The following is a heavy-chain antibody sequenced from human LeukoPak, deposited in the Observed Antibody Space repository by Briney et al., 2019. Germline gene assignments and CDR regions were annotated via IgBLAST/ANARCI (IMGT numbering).Heavy chain of an antibody. D-gene: IGHD1-1*01. CDR2: ISGISIST. J-gene: IGHJ4*02. CDR1: GFTLSSYG. Sequence: PGGSLRLSCVASGFTLSSYGMNWVRQAPGKGLEWVSAISGISISTYYADSVKGRFTISRDNSKNTLYLQMNSLRVEDTAVYYCATSSWNDGDGVFDYWGQGTLVTVSS. V-gene: IGHV3-23*01. CDR3: ATSSWNDGDGVFDY.